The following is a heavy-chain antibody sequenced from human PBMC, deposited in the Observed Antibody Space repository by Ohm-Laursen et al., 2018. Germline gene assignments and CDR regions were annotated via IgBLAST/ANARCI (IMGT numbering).Heavy chain of an antibody. CDR2: INPNSGGT. V-gene: IGHV1-2*02. Sequence: SVKVSCKASGYTFTGYYMHWVRQAPGQGLEWMGWINPNSGGTNYAQKFQDRVTMTRDTSISTAYMELSRLRSDDTAVYYCAKEPHKLWFQMDVWGQGTTVTVSS. J-gene: IGHJ6*02. CDR1: GYTFTGYY. CDR3: AKEPHKLWFQMDV. D-gene: IGHD5-18*01.